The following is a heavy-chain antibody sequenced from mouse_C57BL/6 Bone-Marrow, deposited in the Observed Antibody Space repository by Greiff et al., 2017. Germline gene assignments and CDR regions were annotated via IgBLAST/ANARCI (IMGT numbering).Heavy chain of an antibody. CDR3: AKNAGGRGYHWYFDG. Sequence: VQLQQSGPGLVQPSQCLSITCTVSGFSLTSYGVHWVRQPPGKGLEWLGVIWRGGSTDYNAAFLSRLSINKDNSKSQVFFKMNSLQADDTAIYDWAKNAGGRGYHWYFDGWGTGTTVTVAS. V-gene: IGHV2-4*01. J-gene: IGHJ1*03. CDR2: IWRGGST. D-gene: IGHD2-2*01. CDR1: GFSLTSYG.